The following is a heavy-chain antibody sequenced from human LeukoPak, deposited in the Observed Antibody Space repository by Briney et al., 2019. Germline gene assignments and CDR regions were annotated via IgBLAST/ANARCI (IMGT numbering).Heavy chain of an antibody. CDR3: ARGVSSGWYGY. J-gene: IGHJ4*02. CDR2: INHSGST. D-gene: IGHD6-19*01. Sequence: SETLSLTCPVYGGSFSGYYWSWIRQPPGKGLEWIGEINHSGSTNYNPSLKSRVTISVDTSKNQFSLKLSSVTAADTAVYYCARGVSSGWYGYWGQGTLVTVSS. V-gene: IGHV4-34*01. CDR1: GGSFSGYY.